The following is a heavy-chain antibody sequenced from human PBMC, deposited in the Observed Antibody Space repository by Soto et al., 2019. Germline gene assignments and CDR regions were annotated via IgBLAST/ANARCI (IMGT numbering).Heavy chain of an antibody. CDR3: ARDVEYSSSSVNLAYYGMDV. J-gene: IGHJ6*02. CDR1: GYTFTGYY. CDR2: INPNSGGT. D-gene: IGHD6-6*01. V-gene: IGHV1-2*04. Sequence: ASVKVSCKASGYTFTGYYMYWVRQAPGQGLEWMGWINPNSGGTNYAQKFQGWVTMTRDTSISTAYMELSRLRSDDTAVYYCARDVEYSSSSVNLAYYGMDVWGQGTTVTVSS.